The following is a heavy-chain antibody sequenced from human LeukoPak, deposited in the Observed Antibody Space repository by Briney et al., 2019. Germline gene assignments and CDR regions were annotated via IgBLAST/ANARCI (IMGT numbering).Heavy chain of an antibody. Sequence: SETLSLTCTVSGGSISSHYWSWIRQPPGKGLEWIGYIYYSGSTNYNPSLKSRVTISVDTSKNQFSLKPSSVTAADTAVYYCARAGRQLVNFYDYWGQGTLVTVSS. D-gene: IGHD6-13*01. J-gene: IGHJ4*02. CDR3: ARAGRQLVNFYDY. V-gene: IGHV4-59*11. CDR1: GGSISSHY. CDR2: IYYSGST.